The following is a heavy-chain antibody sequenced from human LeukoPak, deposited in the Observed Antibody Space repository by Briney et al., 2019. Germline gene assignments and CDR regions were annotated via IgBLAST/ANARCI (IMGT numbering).Heavy chain of an antibody. D-gene: IGHD2-15*01. CDR3: ARELGCSGGSCYFDWFDP. Sequence: ASVKVSCKASGYTFTSYGISWVRQAPGQGLEWMGWISAYNGNTNYAQKLQGRVTMTTDTFTSTAYMELRSLRSDDTAVYYCARELGCSGGSCYFDWFDPWGQGTLVTVSS. CDR2: ISAYNGNT. J-gene: IGHJ5*02. CDR1: GYTFTSYG. V-gene: IGHV1-18*01.